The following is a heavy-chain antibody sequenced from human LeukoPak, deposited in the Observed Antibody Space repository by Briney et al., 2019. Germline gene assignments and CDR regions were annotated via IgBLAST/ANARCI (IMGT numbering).Heavy chain of an antibody. D-gene: IGHD5-12*01. Sequence: GRSLRLSCAASGFTFSRYAMHWVRQAPGKGLEWVAFISYDGSNKYYADSVKGRFTISRDNSENTLYLQMNSLRPEDTALYYCARVEWLLGPFDYWGQGTLVTVSS. CDR3: ARVEWLLGPFDY. CDR2: ISYDGSNK. CDR1: GFTFSRYA. V-gene: IGHV3-30-3*01. J-gene: IGHJ4*02.